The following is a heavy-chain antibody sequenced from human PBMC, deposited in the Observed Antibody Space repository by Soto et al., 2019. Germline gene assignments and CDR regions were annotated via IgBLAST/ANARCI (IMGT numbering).Heavy chain of an antibody. CDR3: ARVAAYGDYDYYGMDV. V-gene: IGHV1-69*01. CDR1: GGTFSSYA. D-gene: IGHD4-17*01. CDR2: IIPIIGTA. J-gene: IGHJ6*02. Sequence: QVQLVQSGAEVKKPGSSVKVSCKASGGTFSSYAISWVRQAPGQGLEWMGGIIPIIGTANYAQKFQGRVTITADESTSTAYMELSSLRSEDTAVYYCARVAAYGDYDYYGMDVWGQGTTVTVSS.